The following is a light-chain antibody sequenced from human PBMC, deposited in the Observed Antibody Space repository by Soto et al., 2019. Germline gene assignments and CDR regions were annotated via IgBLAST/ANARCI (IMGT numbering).Light chain of an antibody. CDR2: EVS. CDR3: SSYTRSDTLA. Sequence: QSALTQPASVSGSPDQSITISCTGTSGDIGVFSHVSWYQHLPGKAPKLMIYEVSNRPSGVSNRFSGSKSGNTASLTISGLQAEDEADYYCSSYTRSDTLAFGGGTKVTVL. J-gene: IGLJ2*01. V-gene: IGLV2-14*01. CDR1: SGDIGVFSH.